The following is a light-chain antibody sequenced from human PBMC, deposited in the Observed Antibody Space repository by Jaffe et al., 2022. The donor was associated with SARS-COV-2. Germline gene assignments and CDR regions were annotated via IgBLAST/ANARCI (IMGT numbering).Light chain of an antibody. CDR3: QVWDSILEV. CDR2: RDS. J-gene: IGLJ2*01. Sequence: SYELTQPLSVSVALGQTARITCGGNNIGSKNVHWYQQKPGQAPVLVIYRDSNRPSGIPERFSGSNSGNTATLTISRAQAGDEADYYCQVWDSILEVFGGGTKLTVL. CDR1: NIGSKN. V-gene: IGLV3-9*01.